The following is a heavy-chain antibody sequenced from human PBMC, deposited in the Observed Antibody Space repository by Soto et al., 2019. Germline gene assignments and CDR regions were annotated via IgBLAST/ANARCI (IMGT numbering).Heavy chain of an antibody. CDR3: ARGGEYYGSGSYIRPGYYYGMDV. V-gene: IGHV4-39*07. J-gene: IGHJ6*02. Sequence: PSETLSLTCTVSGGSVSSSSYYWGWVRQPPGKGLEWIGSVYYSGSTYYNPSLESRVTMSVNKSKNQFSLKLSSVTAADTAVYYCARGGEYYGSGSYIRPGYYYGMDVWGQGTTVTVSS. CDR1: GGSVSSSSYY. D-gene: IGHD3-10*01. CDR2: VYYSGST.